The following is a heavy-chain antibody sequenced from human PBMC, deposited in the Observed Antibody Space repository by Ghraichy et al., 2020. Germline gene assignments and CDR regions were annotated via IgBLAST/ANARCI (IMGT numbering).Heavy chain of an antibody. CDR2: VHSGGST. D-gene: IGHD3-10*01. V-gene: IGHV4-59*01. CDR1: GGSIHNYY. CDR3: ARYGISGSGSYSNYLDY. J-gene: IGHJ4*02. Sequence: SETPSLTCTVSGGSIHNYYWSWIRQPPGKGLDWIGFVHSGGSTKYNPSLTSRVRMSVDTSKNHFSLQLSSVTAADTAVYYCARYGISGSGSYSNYLDYWGQGTLVTVSS.